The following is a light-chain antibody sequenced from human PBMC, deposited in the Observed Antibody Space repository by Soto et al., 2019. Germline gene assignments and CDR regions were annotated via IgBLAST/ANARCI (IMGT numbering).Light chain of an antibody. V-gene: IGKV3-15*01. CDR3: QQHNDWRRT. J-gene: IGKJ1*01. Sequence: EVVMTQSPATLSVSPGERVTLSCRASQSVSSNLAWYQQRPGQAPRLLIYSASTRATGIPARFSGSGSGTEFTLSISILQSEDSAIYYCQQHNDWRRTFGQGTKVEIK. CDR1: QSVSSN. CDR2: SAS.